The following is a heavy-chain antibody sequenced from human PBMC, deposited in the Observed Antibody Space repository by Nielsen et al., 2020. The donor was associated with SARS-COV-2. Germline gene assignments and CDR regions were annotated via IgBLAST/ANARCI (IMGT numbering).Heavy chain of an antibody. J-gene: IGHJ6*02. CDR2: IWYDGSNK. CDR3: ARVSSMWLTYMDV. CDR1: GFTFSSYG. D-gene: IGHD6-19*01. V-gene: IGHV3-33*01. Sequence: GGSLRSSCAASGFTFSSYGMHWVRQAPGKGLEWVAVIWYDGSNKYYADSVKGRFTISRDNAKNSLYLQMNSLRAEDTAVYYCARVSSMWLTYMDVWGQGTTVTVSS.